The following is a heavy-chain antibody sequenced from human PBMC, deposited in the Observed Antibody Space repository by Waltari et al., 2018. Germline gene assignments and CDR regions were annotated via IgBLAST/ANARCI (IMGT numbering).Heavy chain of an antibody. CDR2: ISYDGSNK. CDR1: GFTFSSYA. D-gene: IGHD6-13*01. J-gene: IGHJ5*02. V-gene: IGHV3-30-3*01. CDR3: ASSSWYRNWFDP. Sequence: QVQLVESGGGVVQPGRSLRLSCAASGFTFSSYAMHWVRQAPGKGLEWVAVISYDGSNKYYAYSVKGRFTISRDNSKNTLYLQMNSLRAEDTAVYYCASSSWYRNWFDPWGQGTLVTVSS.